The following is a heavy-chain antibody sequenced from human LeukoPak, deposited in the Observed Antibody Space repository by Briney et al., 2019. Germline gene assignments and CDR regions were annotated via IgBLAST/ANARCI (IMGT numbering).Heavy chain of an antibody. Sequence: SETLSLTCTISGGSISNYYWSWIRQPPGKGLEWIGYIYHSGNTNYNPSLKNRVTVSVDTSKDQFSLKLTSVTAADTAVYYCARTYYYGSGRYFDYWGQGTLVTVSS. J-gene: IGHJ4*02. D-gene: IGHD3-10*01. CDR1: GGSISNYY. V-gene: IGHV4-59*01. CDR3: ARTYYYGSGRYFDY. CDR2: IYHSGNT.